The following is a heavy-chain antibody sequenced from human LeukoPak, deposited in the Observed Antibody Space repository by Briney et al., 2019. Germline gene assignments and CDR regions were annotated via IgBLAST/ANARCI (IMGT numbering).Heavy chain of an antibody. CDR3: ARDEFI. CDR2: IKKDGSEK. CDR1: GFTFSGYW. Sequence: PGGSLRLSCAASGFTFSGYWMSWVRQAPGKGLEWVANIKKDGSEKYYVDSVKGRFTISRDNAKTSLYLQMNSLRAEDTAVYYCARDEFIWGQGTMVTVSS. V-gene: IGHV3-7*01. J-gene: IGHJ3*02.